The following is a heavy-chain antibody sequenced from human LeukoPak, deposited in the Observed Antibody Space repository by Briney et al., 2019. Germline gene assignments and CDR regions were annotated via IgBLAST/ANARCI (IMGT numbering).Heavy chain of an antibody. D-gene: IGHD2-21*01. Sequence: ASVKVSCKASGYTFTYYYIHWVRQAPGQGLAWMGRINPNTGGTDFALKFQGRVTMTRDTSISTAYMELSSLRSDDSAVYYCATTFVANAFDVWGQGAMVTVSS. J-gene: IGHJ3*01. CDR3: ATTFVANAFDV. CDR1: GYTFTYYY. CDR2: INPNTGGT. V-gene: IGHV1-2*06.